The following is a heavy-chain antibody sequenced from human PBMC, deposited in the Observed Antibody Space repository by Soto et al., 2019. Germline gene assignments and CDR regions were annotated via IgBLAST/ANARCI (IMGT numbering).Heavy chain of an antibody. J-gene: IGHJ5*02. V-gene: IGHV1-18*01. CDR2: ISSYNGNT. Sequence: QVQLVQSGAEVKKPGASVNVSCKASGYTFTSYGFSWVRQAPGQGLEWMGWISSYNGNTKYAQKLQGRVTMTTETSTSTAYMELRSLRSDDTAVYYCARSHSTPNVLRFDLWGQGTLVTVSS. D-gene: IGHD2-2*01. CDR3: ARSHSTPNVLRFDL. CDR1: GYTFTSYG.